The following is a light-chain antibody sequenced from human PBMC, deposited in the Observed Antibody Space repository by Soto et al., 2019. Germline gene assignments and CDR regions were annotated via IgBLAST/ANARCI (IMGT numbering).Light chain of an antibody. CDR3: QVWDSSSDPPYV. CDR2: YDS. V-gene: IGLV3-21*04. CDR1: NIGSKS. Sequence: SYELTQPPSASVAPGKTARITCGGNNIGSKSVHWYQQKPGQAPVLVIYYDSDRPSGIPERFSGYNSGNTATLTISRVEAGDEADYYCQVWDSSSDPPYVFGTGTKLTVL. J-gene: IGLJ1*01.